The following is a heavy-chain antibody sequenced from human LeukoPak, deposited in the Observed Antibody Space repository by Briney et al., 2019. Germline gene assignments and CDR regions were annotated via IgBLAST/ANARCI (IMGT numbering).Heavy chain of an antibody. CDR3: ARDLAPYSSSSRPFDS. J-gene: IGHJ4*02. V-gene: IGHV1-18*01. D-gene: IGHD6-6*01. CDR1: GYTFTSYG. CDR2: ISAYNGNT. Sequence: ASVKVSCKASGYTFTSYGISWVRQAPGQGLEWMGWISAYNGNTNYAQKLQGRVTMTTDTSTSIAYMELRSLRSDDTAVYYCARDLAPYSSSSRPFDSWGQGTLVTVSS.